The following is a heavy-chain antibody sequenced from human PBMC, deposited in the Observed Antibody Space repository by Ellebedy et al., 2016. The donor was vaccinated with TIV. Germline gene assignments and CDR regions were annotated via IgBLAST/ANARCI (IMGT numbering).Heavy chain of an antibody. CDR1: GGFFSGYY. V-gene: IGHV4-34*01. D-gene: IGHD3-10*01. CDR2: INHSGST. J-gene: IGHJ5*02. Sequence: SETLSLXXAVNGGFFSGYYWSWIRQPPGKGLEWIGEINHSGSTNYNPSLKSRVTISVDTSKNQFSLQLNSVTPDDTAVYYCAREGTMIRGIKNWFDPWGQGTLVIVSS. CDR3: AREGTMIRGIKNWFDP.